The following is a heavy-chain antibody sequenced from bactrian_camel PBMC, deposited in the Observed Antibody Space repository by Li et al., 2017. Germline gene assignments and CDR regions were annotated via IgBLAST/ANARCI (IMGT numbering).Heavy chain of an antibody. J-gene: IGHJ4*01. CDR1: GIGNRC. Sequence: HVQLVESGGGSVQAGGSLRLSCAVSGIGNRCMGWFRQPPGKEREGVAHMTSAGSTSYLDYVKGRFTISRDNTKNTVYLQMNNLKPEDTAMYYCAADLTLPCVHKMVARVADYWGQGTQVTVS. CDR2: MTSAGST. CDR3: AADLTLPCVHKMVARVADY. V-gene: IGHV3S53*01. D-gene: IGHD2*01.